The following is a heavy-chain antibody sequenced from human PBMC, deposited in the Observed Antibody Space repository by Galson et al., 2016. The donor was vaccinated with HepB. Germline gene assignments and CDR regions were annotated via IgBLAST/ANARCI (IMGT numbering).Heavy chain of an antibody. D-gene: IGHD2-8*01. Sequence: SLRLSCAASGFTFSGYGMHWVRQAPGKGLEWVAADSMDGRRKFYADSVKGRFTISRDNSNNMLFLQMNSLRAEDTAVYYCARDSGYCNNFDCKGDAFDMWGQGTMVTVSS. CDR1: GFTFSGYG. J-gene: IGHJ3*02. CDR3: ARDSGYCNNFDCKGDAFDM. V-gene: IGHV3-30*03. CDR2: DSMDGRRK.